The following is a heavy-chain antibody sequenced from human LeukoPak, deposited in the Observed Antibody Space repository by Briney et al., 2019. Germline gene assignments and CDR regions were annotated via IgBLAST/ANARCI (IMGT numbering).Heavy chain of an antibody. D-gene: IGHD2-2*01. Sequence: PGRSLRLSCAASGFTFSSYGMHWVRQAPGKGLEWVAATWYDGSNKYYADSVKGRFTISRDNSKNTLLLQMNSLRAEDTAVYFCARGGHCSTTSCSNYDGMDVWGQGTTLTVSS. CDR3: ARGGHCSTTSCSNYDGMDV. CDR1: GFTFSSYG. CDR2: TWYDGSNK. V-gene: IGHV3-33*01. J-gene: IGHJ6*02.